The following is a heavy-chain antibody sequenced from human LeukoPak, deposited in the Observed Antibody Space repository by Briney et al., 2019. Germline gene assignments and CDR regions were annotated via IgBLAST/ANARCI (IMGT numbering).Heavy chain of an antibody. V-gene: IGHV1-2*02. CDR3: ARDRRGGSSWFYYYYYMDV. CDR2: INPNSGGT. D-gene: IGHD6-13*01. J-gene: IGHJ6*03. Sequence: GASVKVSCKTSGYSFTNYTMNWVRQAPGQGLEWMGWINPNSGGTNYAQKFQGRVTMTRDTSISTAYMELSRLRSDDTAVYYCARDRRGGSSWFYYYYYMDVWGKGTTVTISS. CDR1: GYSFTNYT.